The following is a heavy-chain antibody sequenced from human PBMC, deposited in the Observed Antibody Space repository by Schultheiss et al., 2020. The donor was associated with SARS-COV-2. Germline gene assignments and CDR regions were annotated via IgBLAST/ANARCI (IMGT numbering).Heavy chain of an antibody. CDR2: ISSSSTYI. CDR3: AREGGSSGIDY. J-gene: IGHJ4*02. CDR1: GFTFTNSW. V-gene: IGHV3-21*01. Sequence: GGSLRLSCAASGFTFTNSWMSWVRHAPGKGLEWVSSISSSSTYIYCADSVKGRFTISRDNAKNSLYLQMNSLRAEDTAVYYCAREGGSSGIDYWGQGTLVTVSS. D-gene: IGHD6-13*01.